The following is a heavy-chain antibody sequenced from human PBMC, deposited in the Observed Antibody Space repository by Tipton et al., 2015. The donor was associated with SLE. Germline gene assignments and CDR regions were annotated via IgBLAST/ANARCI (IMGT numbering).Heavy chain of an antibody. J-gene: IGHJ4*02. CDR3: ARLAGYNHFDF. CDR1: GGSFSGYY. Sequence: TLSLTCAVYGGSFSGYYWSWIRQPPGKGLEWIGEINHSGSTNYNPSLKSRVTISVDTSKNQFSLKLSSVTAADTAVYYCARLAGYNHFDFWGQGTLVIVSS. CDR2: INHSGST. V-gene: IGHV4-34*01. D-gene: IGHD5-24*01.